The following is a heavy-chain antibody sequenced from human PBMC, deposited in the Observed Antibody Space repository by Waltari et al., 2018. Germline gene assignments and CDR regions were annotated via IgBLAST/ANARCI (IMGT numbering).Heavy chain of an antibody. CDR3: ARDRGRGLYLDS. V-gene: IGHV4-4*02. CDR2: VRGAGRT. D-gene: IGHD2-15*01. CDR1: GDSMSSTYC. Sequence: QLQESGPGLVKPSGTLSLTCGVSGDSMSSTYCWSWVRQPPGKGLEWIGQVRGAGRTNYTPSFASRVTVSLDTYNNQFSLMVTSATAADTAVYYCARDRGRGLYLDSWGPGTLVTVSP. J-gene: IGHJ4*02.